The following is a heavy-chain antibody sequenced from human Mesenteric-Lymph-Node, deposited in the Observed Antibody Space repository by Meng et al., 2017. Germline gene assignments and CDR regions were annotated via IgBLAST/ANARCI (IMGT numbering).Heavy chain of an antibody. CDR2: INPSGGST. CDR1: GYTFTGHY. CDR3: ARMTAAAGTGNYYGMDV. V-gene: IGHV1-46*01. D-gene: IGHD6-13*01. Sequence: ASVKVSCKASGYTFTGHYIHWVRQAPGQGLEWMGIINPSGGSTSYAQKFQGRVTMTRDTSTSTVYMELSSLRSEDTAVYYCARMTAAAGTGNYYGMDVWGQGTTVTVSS. J-gene: IGHJ6*02.